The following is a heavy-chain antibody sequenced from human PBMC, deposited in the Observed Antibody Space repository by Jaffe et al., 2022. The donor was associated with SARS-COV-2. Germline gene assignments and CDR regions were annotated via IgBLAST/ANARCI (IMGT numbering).Heavy chain of an antibody. CDR2: ISWNSGSI. Sequence: EVQLVESGGGLVQPGRSLRLSCAASGFTFDDYAMHWVRQAPGKGLEWVSGISWNSGSIGYADSVKGRFTISRDNAKNSLYLQMNSLRAEDTALYYCAKGPPFSSGWNEYYFDYWGQGTLVTVSS. J-gene: IGHJ4*02. CDR3: AKGPPFSSGWNEYYFDY. D-gene: IGHD6-19*01. V-gene: IGHV3-9*01. CDR1: GFTFDDYA.